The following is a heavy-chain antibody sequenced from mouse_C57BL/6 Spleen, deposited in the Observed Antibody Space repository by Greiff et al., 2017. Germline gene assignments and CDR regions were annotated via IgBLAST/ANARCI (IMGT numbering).Heavy chain of an antibody. Sequence: QVQLKQSGPGLVQPSQSLSITCTVSGFSLTSYGVNWVRQSPGKGLEWLGVIWSGGSTDYNAAFISRLSISKDNSKSQVFFKMNSLQADDTAIYYCATPYYGNYYYAMDYWGQGTSVTVSS. CDR3: ATPYYGNYYYAMDY. CDR1: GFSLTSYG. J-gene: IGHJ4*01. CDR2: IWSGGST. D-gene: IGHD2-10*01. V-gene: IGHV2-2*01.